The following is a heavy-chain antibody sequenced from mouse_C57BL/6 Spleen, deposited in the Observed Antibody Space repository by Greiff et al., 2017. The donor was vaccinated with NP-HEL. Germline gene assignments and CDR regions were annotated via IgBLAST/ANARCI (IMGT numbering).Heavy chain of an antibody. CDR1: GYTFTDYY. Sequence: EVQLQQSGPELVKPGASVKISCKASGYTFTDYYMNWVKQSHGKSLEWIGDINPNNGGTSYNQKFKGKATLTVDKSSSTAYMELRSLTSEDSAVYYCARSGSGVDYWGQGTTLTVSS. CDR2: INPNNGGT. J-gene: IGHJ2*01. CDR3: ARSGSGVDY. V-gene: IGHV1-26*01. D-gene: IGHD3-1*01.